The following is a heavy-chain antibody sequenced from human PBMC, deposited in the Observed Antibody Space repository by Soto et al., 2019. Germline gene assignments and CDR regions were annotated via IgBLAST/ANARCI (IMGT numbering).Heavy chain of an antibody. D-gene: IGHD6-19*01. Sequence: QVQLVESGGCVVQPGRSLRLSCAASGFTFSSYGMQWVRQAPGKGLDWVALIGYDGSNKYYADSVKARFTISRDNSKNTLYLQMSGLRAEDTAVYYCARDMGYTSGHGFDYWGQGTLVTVSS. CDR1: GFTFSSYG. CDR3: ARDMGYTSGHGFDY. V-gene: IGHV3-33*01. CDR2: IGYDGSNK. J-gene: IGHJ4*02.